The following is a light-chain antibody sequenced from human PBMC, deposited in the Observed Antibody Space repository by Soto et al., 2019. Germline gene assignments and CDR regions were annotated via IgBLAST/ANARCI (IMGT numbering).Light chain of an antibody. J-gene: IGKJ5*01. CDR3: QQRSNWPIT. CDR1: QSVSNN. CDR2: GAS. Sequence: EIVMRQYPGTRSVSPGGRAAVSCRASQSVSNNVSWYQQKPCQAPRLLLYGASTRATGIPARFSGSGSGTEFTLTITSLQSEDFGVYYCQQRSNWPITFGQGTRLEI. V-gene: IGKV3-15*01.